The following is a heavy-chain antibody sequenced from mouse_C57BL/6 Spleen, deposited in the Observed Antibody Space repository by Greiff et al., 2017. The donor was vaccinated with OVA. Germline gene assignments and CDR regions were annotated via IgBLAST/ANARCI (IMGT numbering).Heavy chain of an antibody. CDR1: GFTFSSYA. CDR2: ISDGGSYT. CDR3: ARDELSHYFDY. D-gene: IGHD3-2*02. V-gene: IGHV5-4*01. Sequence: EVKLVESGGGLVKPGGSLKLSCAASGFTFSSYAMSWVRQTPEKRLEWVATISDGGSYTYYPDNVKGRFTISRDNAKNNLYLQMSHLKSEDTAMYYCARDELSHYFDYWGQGTTLTVSS. J-gene: IGHJ2*01.